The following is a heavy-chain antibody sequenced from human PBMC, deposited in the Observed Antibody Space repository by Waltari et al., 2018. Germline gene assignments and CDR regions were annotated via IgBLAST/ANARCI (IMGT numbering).Heavy chain of an antibody. CDR3: ARVQHCGPGSCYSSAMDV. CDR1: GFTFSLYN. V-gene: IGHV3-21*02. J-gene: IGHJ6*02. D-gene: IGHD2-15*01. Sequence: EVRLLESGGGLVKPGGSLRLSCEASGFTFSLYNMHWVRQAPGKGPGRCAAIDTNGHNIYYPDPGRGRFTISRDNAQNSLFLQLNSLRGEDTALYYCARVQHCGPGSCYSSAMDVWGQGTAVTVSS. CDR2: IDTNGHNI.